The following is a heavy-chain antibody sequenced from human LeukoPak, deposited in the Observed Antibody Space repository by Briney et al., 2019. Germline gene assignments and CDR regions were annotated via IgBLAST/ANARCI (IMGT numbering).Heavy chain of an antibody. J-gene: IGHJ3*02. CDR2: INPSGGST. Sequence: ASVKVSCKASGYTFTSYYMHWVRQAPGQGLEWMGIINPSGGSTSYAQKFQGRVTMTRDTSTSTVYMELSSLRSEDTAVYYCAREPPESYSGSPRGAFDIWGQGTMVTVSS. CDR3: AREPPESYSGSPRGAFDI. CDR1: GYTFTSYY. D-gene: IGHD1-26*01. V-gene: IGHV1-46*01.